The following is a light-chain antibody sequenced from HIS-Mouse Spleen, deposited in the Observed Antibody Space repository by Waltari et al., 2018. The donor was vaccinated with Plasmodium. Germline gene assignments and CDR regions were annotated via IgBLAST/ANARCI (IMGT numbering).Light chain of an antibody. Sequence: QPVLTQPPSSSASPGESARLTCTLPSDINVGSSHIYWYQPKPGSPPRYLLYYYSDSDKGQGSGVPSRFSGSKDASANTGILLISGLQSEDEADYYCMIWPSNASGVFGGGTKLTVL. CDR2: YYSDSDK. J-gene: IGLJ3*02. CDR3: MIWPSNASGV. CDR1: SDINVGSSH. V-gene: IGLV5-37*01.